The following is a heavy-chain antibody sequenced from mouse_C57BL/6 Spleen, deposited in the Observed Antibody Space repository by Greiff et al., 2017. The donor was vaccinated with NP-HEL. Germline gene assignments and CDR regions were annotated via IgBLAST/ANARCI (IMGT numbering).Heavy chain of an antibody. Sequence: VQLQQSGAELVRPGASVKLSCKASGYTFTDYYINWVKQRPGQGLEWIARIYPGSGNTYYNEKFKGKATLTAEKSSSTAYMQLSSLTSEDSAVYFCARKGTVVGAMDYWGQGTSVTVSS. D-gene: IGHD1-1*01. CDR3: ARKGTVVGAMDY. V-gene: IGHV1-76*01. CDR2: IYPGSGNT. CDR1: GYTFTDYY. J-gene: IGHJ4*01.